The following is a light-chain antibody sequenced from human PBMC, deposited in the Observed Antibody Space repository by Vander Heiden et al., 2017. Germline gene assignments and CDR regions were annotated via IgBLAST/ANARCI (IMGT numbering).Light chain of an antibody. CDR3: QQENSYPIT. V-gene: IGKV1-16*02. CDR1: QDISNY. J-gene: IGKJ5*01. CDR2: EAS. Sequence: IQMTQSPSSLSASVGDRVTITCRASQDISNYLAWFQQKPGKAPKSLIYEASTLQSGVPSKFSGSGSGTDFTLTISSLQPDDFATYYCQQENSYPITFGQGTLLEIK.